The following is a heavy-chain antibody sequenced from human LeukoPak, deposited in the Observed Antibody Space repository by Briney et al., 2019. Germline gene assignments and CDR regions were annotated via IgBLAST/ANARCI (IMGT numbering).Heavy chain of an antibody. J-gene: IGHJ6*03. D-gene: IGHD6-19*01. CDR2: IYTSGST. Sequence: SETLSLTCTVSGGSISSYYWSWIRQPAGKGLEWIVRIYTSGSTNYNPSLKSRVTMSVDTSKNQFSLKLSSVTAADTAVYYCARDSGSGWSVYYYYYYMDVWGKGTTVTVSS. CDR3: ARDSGSGWSVYYYYYYMDV. CDR1: GGSISSYY. V-gene: IGHV4-4*07.